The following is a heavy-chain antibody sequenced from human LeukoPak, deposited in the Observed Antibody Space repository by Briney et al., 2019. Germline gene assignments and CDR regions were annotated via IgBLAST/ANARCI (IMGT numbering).Heavy chain of an antibody. J-gene: IGHJ6*02. Sequence: SETLSLTCTVSGGSISSYYWSWIRQPPGKGLEWIGYIYYSGSTNYNPSLKSRVTISVDTSKNQFSLKLSSVTAADTAVYYCAGVAGGDYGYYYYGMDVWGQGTTVTVSS. D-gene: IGHD2-21*02. V-gene: IGHV4-59*01. CDR3: AGVAGGDYGYYYYGMDV. CDR1: GGSISSYY. CDR2: IYYSGST.